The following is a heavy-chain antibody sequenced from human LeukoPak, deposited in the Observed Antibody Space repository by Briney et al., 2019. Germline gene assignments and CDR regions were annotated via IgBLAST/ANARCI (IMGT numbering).Heavy chain of an antibody. Sequence: GGSLRLSCAGSGFTFSHYGIYWVRQAPGKGLEWVAAIWHDGSKQLYRDAVKGRFTISRDDSKNTVSLQMNSLRAEDTAVYFCARDLSYGSGEFWGQGTLVTVSS. CDR3: ARDLSYGSGEF. V-gene: IGHV3-33*01. D-gene: IGHD3-10*01. CDR1: GFTFSHYG. J-gene: IGHJ4*02. CDR2: IWHDGSKQ.